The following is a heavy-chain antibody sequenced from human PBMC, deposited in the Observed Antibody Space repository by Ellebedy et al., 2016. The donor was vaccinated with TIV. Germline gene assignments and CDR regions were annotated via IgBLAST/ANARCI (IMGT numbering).Heavy chain of an antibody. J-gene: IGHJ4*02. D-gene: IGHD3-22*01. Sequence: GESLKISCAASGFTFSSHSMNWVRQAPGKGLQWVSGITGSGHSKYYAGSVKGRFTISRDNSKNTLFLQMNYLRADDTAVYYCAKEFGDSRGYLVGYFDYWGQGALVTVSS. CDR2: ITGSGHSK. CDR3: AKEFGDSRGYLVGYFDY. V-gene: IGHV3-23*01. CDR1: GFTFSSHS.